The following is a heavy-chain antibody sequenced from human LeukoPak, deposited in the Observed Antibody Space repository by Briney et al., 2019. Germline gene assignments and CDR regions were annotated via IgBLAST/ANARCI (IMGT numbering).Heavy chain of an antibody. CDR1: GGTFSSYA. V-gene: IGHV1-69*13. D-gene: IGHD6-19*01. Sequence: ASVKVSCKASGGTFSSYAISWVRQAPGQGLEWMGGIIPIFGTANYAQKFQGRVTITADESTSTAYMELSSLRSEDTAVYCCAREIGGRAGNDVDNWFDPWGQGTLVTVSS. CDR3: AREIGGRAGNDVDNWFDP. J-gene: IGHJ5*02. CDR2: IIPIFGTA.